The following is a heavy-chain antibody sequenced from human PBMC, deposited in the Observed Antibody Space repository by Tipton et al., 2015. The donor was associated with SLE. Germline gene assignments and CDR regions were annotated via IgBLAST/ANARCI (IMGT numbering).Heavy chain of an antibody. J-gene: IGHJ5*02. D-gene: IGHD3-22*01. CDR1: GFTFSSYW. V-gene: IGHV3-7*01. Sequence: SLRLSCAASGFTFSSYWMSWVRQAPGKGLEWVANIKQDGSEKYYGDPVKGRFTISRDNAKNSLYLQMNSLRAEDTAVYYCARVKVGGNWFDPWGQGTLVTVSS. CDR2: IKQDGSEK. CDR3: ARVKVGGNWFDP.